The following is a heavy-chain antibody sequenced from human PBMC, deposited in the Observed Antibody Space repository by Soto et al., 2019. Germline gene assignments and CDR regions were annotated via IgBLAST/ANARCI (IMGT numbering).Heavy chain of an antibody. CDR2: ISSASSET. V-gene: IGHV3-21*01. J-gene: IGHJ4*02. CDR3: ARVAY. CDR1: GFTFGSYA. Sequence: PGGSLRLSCAASGFTFGSYAMSWVRQAPGKGLEWVASISSASSETWYADSVKGRFIISRDNAQNSLFLQMNTLRPEDSAIYYCARVAYWGPGTQVTVSS.